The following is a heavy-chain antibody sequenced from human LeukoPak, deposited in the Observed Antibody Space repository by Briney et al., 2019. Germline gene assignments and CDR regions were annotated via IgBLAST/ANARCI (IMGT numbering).Heavy chain of an antibody. CDR1: GFTFSSYG. J-gene: IGHJ6*02. CDR3: AKDPDYSSSWYGYYYYGMDV. Sequence: GGSLRLSCAASGFTFSSYGMHWVRQAPGKGLEWVAFIRYDGSNKYYADSVKGRFTISRDNSKNTLYLQMNSLRAEDTAVYYCAKDPDYSSSWYGYYYYGMDVWGQGTTVTVSS. D-gene: IGHD6-13*01. CDR2: IRYDGSNK. V-gene: IGHV3-30*02.